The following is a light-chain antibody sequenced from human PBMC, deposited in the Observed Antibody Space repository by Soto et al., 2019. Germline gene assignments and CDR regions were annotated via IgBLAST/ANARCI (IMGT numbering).Light chain of an antibody. V-gene: IGLV1-44*01. Sequence: QSVLTQPPSVSGTPGQRVTISCSGSSSDVGTNTVNWYQQVTGTAPKLLIYSTNQRPSGVPARFSGSKSGNTDSLTISGLQAEDEADYFCCSYTHTGTYVVFGGGTKLTVL. CDR1: SSDVGTNT. CDR3: CSYTHTGTYVV. CDR2: STN. J-gene: IGLJ2*01.